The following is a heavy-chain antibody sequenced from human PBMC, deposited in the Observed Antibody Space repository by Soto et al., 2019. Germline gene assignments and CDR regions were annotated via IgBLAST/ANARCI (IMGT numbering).Heavy chain of an antibody. CDR3: ARGIKNYYGMDV. CDR2: LNSDGSTT. CDR1: GFTFSSDW. J-gene: IGHJ6*02. V-gene: IGHV3-74*01. D-gene: IGHD2-21*01. Sequence: EVQVVESGGGLVQPGGSLRLSCGASGFTFSSDWMHWVRQVPGQGLVWVSRLNSDGSTTNYADSVKGRFTIFRDNARNTLSLQMNSLRADDTAVYYCARGIKNYYGMDVWGQGTTVTVSS.